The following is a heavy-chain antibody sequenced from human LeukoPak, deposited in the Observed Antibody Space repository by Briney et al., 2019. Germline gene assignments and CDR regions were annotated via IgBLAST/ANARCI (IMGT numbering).Heavy chain of an antibody. J-gene: IGHJ4*02. D-gene: IGHD3-22*01. Sequence: QTGGSLRLSCAASGFTFSSYGMHWVRQAPGKGLEWVAVISYDGSNKYYADSVKGRFTISRDNSKNTLYLQMNSLRAEDTAVYYCAKVGGGYYDSSGEGDYWGQGTLVTVSS. CDR1: GFTFSSYG. V-gene: IGHV3-30*18. CDR3: AKVGGGYYDSSGEGDY. CDR2: ISYDGSNK.